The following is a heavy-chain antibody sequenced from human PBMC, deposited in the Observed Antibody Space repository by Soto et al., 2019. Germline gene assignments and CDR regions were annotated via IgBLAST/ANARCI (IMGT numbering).Heavy chain of an antibody. J-gene: IGHJ4*02. CDR1: GGSVSSGSYY. CDR3: ARGVRLILGY. V-gene: IGHV4-61*01. Sequence: QVQLQESGPGLVKPSETLSLTCTVSGGSVSSGSYYWYWIRQPPGKGLEWIAYISYSGISSYNSSLKSLVTISVDTSKTQFSLNLSSVTAADTAVYYCARGVRLILGYWGQGTLVTVSS. D-gene: IGHD3-16*01. CDR2: ISYSGIS.